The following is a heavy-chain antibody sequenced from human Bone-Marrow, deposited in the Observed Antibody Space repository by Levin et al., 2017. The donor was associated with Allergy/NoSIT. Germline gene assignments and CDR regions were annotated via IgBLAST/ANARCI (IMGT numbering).Heavy chain of an antibody. J-gene: IGHJ4*02. CDR3: AKEGLAVAGYYLDD. D-gene: IGHD6-19*01. CDR1: GFTFSSYA. Sequence: GGSLRLSCAASGFTFSSYAMSWVRQAPGKGLEWVSSISGSGTITHYAESVKGRFTISRDISKNMLHLQMNSRRAEDTAIYFCAKEGLAVAGYYLDDWGQGTLVTVSS. CDR2: ISGSGTIT. V-gene: IGHV3-23*01.